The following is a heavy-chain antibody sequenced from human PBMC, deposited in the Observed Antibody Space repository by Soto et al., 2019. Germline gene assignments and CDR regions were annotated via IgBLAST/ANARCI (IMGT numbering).Heavy chain of an antibody. Sequence: GVLRLSCAASGFTFSSYAMHWVRQAPGKGLEWVAVISYDGSNKYYADSVKGRFTISRDNSKNTLYLQMNSLRAEDTAVYYCARDKWVQPESYYYYGMDVWGQGTTVTVSS. CDR3: ARDKWVQPESYYYYGMDV. D-gene: IGHD2-8*01. CDR1: GFTFSSYA. V-gene: IGHV3-30-3*01. J-gene: IGHJ6*02. CDR2: ISYDGSNK.